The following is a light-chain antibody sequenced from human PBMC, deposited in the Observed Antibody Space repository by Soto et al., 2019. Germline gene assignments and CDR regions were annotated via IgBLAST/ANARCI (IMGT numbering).Light chain of an antibody. CDR1: QSIRTY. J-gene: IGKJ1*01. Sequence: EIVLTQSPATLSLSPGDRATLSCRASQSIRTYLAWYQQRPGQAPRLLIYDASNRATGIPVRFSGSGSGTDFTLTISSLEPEDFAVYYCQQRSNFWAFGQGTKVEIK. CDR2: DAS. CDR3: QQRSNFWA. V-gene: IGKV3-11*01.